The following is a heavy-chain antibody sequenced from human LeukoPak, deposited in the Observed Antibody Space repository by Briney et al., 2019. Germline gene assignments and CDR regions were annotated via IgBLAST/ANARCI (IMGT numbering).Heavy chain of an antibody. CDR3: ATGSGSYWPLDY. Sequence: ASVKVSCKGSGYTFTNYAVHWVRQAPGQRLEWMGWINAGNGNTKYSQKFQGRVTITRDTSASTAYMELSSLRSEDTVVYYCATGSGSYWPLDYWGQGTLVTVSS. J-gene: IGHJ4*02. V-gene: IGHV1-3*01. D-gene: IGHD1-26*01. CDR1: GYTFTNYA. CDR2: INAGNGNT.